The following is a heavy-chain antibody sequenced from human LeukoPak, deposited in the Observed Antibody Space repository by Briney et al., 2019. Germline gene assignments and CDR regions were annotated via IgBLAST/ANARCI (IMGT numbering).Heavy chain of an antibody. CDR2: ISTTGST. D-gene: IGHD5-24*01. J-gene: IGHJ4*02. CDR3: AREVEMATQFDY. V-gene: IGHV4-4*07. CDR1: GGSISTHY. Sequence: RPSETLSLTCTASGGSISTHYWSWIRQPAGKGLEWIGRISTTGSTNYNPSLKSRVTMSIDTSKNQFSLKLSSVTAADTAVYYCAREVEMATQFDYWGQGTLVTVSS.